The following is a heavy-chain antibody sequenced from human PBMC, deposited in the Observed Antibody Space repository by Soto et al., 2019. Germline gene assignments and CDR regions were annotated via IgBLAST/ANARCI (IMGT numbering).Heavy chain of an antibody. D-gene: IGHD3-3*01. Sequence: PSETLSLTCTVSGGSISSYYWSWIRQPPGKGLEWIGYIYYSGSTNYNPSLKSRVTISVDTSKNQFSLKLSSVTAADTAVYYCARDHGKYYDFWSGYQDPELFMDVWGKGTTVTVSS. CDR3: ARDHGKYYDFWSGYQDPELFMDV. CDR2: IYYSGST. J-gene: IGHJ6*03. V-gene: IGHV4-59*01. CDR1: GGSISSYY.